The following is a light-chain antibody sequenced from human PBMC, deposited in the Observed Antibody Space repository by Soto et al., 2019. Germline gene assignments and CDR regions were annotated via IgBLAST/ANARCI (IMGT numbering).Light chain of an antibody. Sequence: DIQMTQSPSTLSASVGDRVTITCRASQSINSWLAWYQQKPGKAPKVLIYKASSLESGVPSRFSGSGSGTEFTLTISCLQPDDFATYYCQQYNSYSLTFGGGTKVET. CDR1: QSINSW. J-gene: IGKJ4*01. V-gene: IGKV1-5*03. CDR2: KAS. CDR3: QQYNSYSLT.